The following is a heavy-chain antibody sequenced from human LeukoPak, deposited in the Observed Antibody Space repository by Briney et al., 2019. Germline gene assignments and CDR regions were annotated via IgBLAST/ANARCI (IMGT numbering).Heavy chain of an antibody. V-gene: IGHV3-7*01. D-gene: IGHD3-10*01. J-gene: IGHJ6*03. CDR3: ARAEVGYYYGSGSYRGAFMDV. CDR2: IKQDGSEK. Sequence: PGGSLRLSCAASGFTFSSYWMSWVRQAPGKGLEWVANIKQDGSEKYYVDSVKGRFTISRDNAKNSLYLQMNSLRAEDTAVYYCARAEVGYYYGSGSYRGAFMDVWGKGTTVTVSS. CDR1: GFTFSSYW.